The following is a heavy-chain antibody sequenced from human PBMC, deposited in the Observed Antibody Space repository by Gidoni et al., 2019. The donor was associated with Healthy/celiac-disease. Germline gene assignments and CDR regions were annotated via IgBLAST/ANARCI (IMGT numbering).Heavy chain of an antibody. CDR3: AREDGGSYWI. J-gene: IGHJ3*02. V-gene: IGHV4-59*01. D-gene: IGHD1-26*01. Sequence: STNYNPSLKSRVTISVDTSKNQFSLKLSSVTAADTAVYYCAREDGGSYWIWGQGTMVTVSS. CDR2: ST.